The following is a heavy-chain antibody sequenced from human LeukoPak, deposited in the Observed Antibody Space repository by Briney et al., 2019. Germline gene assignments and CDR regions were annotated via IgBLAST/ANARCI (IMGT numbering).Heavy chain of an antibody. D-gene: IGHD3-10*01. CDR1: GFTFSDAW. J-gene: IGHJ4*02. V-gene: IGHV3-74*01. CDR3: ARDRSGSY. Sequence: PGGSLRLSCAASGFTFSDAWMSWVRQAPGKGLVWVSTINGDGSNTGYADSVKGRFTISRDNAKNTLYLQMNSLRDEDTAVYYCARDRSGSYWGQGTLVTVSS. CDR2: INGDGSNT.